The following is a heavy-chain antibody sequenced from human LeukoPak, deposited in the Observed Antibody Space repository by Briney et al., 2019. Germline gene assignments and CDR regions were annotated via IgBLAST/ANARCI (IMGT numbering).Heavy chain of an antibody. J-gene: IGHJ4*02. CDR2: FDPEDGET. V-gene: IGHV1-24*01. CDR1: GYTLTELA. CDR3: ATGELGFFDY. Sequence: ASVKVSCKVSGYTLTELAMHWVRQAPGKGLEWMGGFDPEDGETIDAQKFQGRVTMTEDTSTDTAYMELSSLRSEDTAVYYCATGELGFFDYWGQGTLVTVSS. D-gene: IGHD7-27*01.